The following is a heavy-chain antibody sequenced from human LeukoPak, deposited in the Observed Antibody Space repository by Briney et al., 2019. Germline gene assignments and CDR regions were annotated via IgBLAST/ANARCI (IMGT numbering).Heavy chain of an antibody. Sequence: GGSLRLSCAASGFTFSSYAMSWVRQAPGKGLEWVSAISGSGGSTYYAGSVKGRFTISRDNSKNTLYLQMNSLRAEDTAVYYCAKDRGIDDYVWGSWNYWGQGTLVTVSS. J-gene: IGHJ4*02. CDR3: AKDRGIDDYVWGSWNY. D-gene: IGHD3-16*01. V-gene: IGHV3-23*01. CDR1: GFTFSSYA. CDR2: ISGSGGST.